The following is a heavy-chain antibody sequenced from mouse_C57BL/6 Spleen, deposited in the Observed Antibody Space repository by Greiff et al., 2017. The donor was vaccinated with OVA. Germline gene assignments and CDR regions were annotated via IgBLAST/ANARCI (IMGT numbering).Heavy chain of an antibody. CDR2: SRNKANDYTT. CDR1: GFTFSAFY. D-gene: IGHD2-4*01. V-gene: IGHV7-1*01. CDR3: ARDWDYDGGFAY. J-gene: IGHJ3*01. Sequence: EVKVVESGGGLVQSGRSLRLSCATSGFTFSAFYMEWVRQAPGTGLEWIAASRNKANDYTTEYSASVKGRFIVSRDTSQSILYLQMNALRAEDTAIYYCARDWDYDGGFAYWGQGTLVTVSA.